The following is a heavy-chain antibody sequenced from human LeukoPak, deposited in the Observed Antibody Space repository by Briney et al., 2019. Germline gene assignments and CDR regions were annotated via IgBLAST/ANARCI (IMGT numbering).Heavy chain of an antibody. D-gene: IGHD2-8*01. V-gene: IGHV4-59*08. CDR1: GGSISSHF. J-gene: IGHJ4*02. CDR3: ARDRACSNGVCSYFDY. Sequence: SETLSLTCTVSGGSISSHFWSWIRQPPGKELEWIGYIYSSGSANYNPSLKSRITISVDTSKNQFSLKLTSVTAADTAVYYCARDRACSNGVCSYFDYWGQGTVVTVSS. CDR2: IYSSGSA.